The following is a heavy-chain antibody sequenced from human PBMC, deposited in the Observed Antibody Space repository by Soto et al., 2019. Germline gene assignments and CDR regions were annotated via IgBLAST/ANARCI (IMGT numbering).Heavy chain of an antibody. V-gene: IGHV3-23*01. J-gene: IGHJ3*02. D-gene: IGHD6-13*01. CDR1: GFTFSSYA. Sequence: EVQLLESGGGLVQPGGSLRLSCAASGFTFSSYAMSWVRQAPGKGLEWVSAISGSGGSTYYADSVKGRFTISRYNSKNTLYLQMNSLRAEDTAVYYCAKRWLARGSWYDAFDIWGQGTMVTVSS. CDR3: AKRWLARGSWYDAFDI. CDR2: ISGSGGST.